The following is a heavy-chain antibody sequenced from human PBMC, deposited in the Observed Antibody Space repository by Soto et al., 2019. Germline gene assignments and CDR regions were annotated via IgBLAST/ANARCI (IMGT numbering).Heavy chain of an antibody. D-gene: IGHD4-17*01. CDR2: IYHSGST. J-gene: IGHJ6*02. CDR1: GGSISSSNW. V-gene: IGHV4-4*02. CDR3: ARDGGTVTTAGYYGMDV. Sequence: QVQLQESGPGLVKPSGTLSLTCAVSGGSISSSNWWSWVRQPPGKGLAWIGEIYHSGSTNYNPSLKSRVTSSVDKAKNQFSLKLSSVTAADTAVYYWARDGGTVTTAGYYGMDVWGQGTTVTVSS.